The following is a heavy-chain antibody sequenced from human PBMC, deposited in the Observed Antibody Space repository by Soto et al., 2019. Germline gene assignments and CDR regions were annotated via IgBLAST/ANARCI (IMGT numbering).Heavy chain of an antibody. V-gene: IGHV1-2*02. J-gene: IGHJ4*02. CDR2: INANSGDT. Sequence: XSVKVSCKASGYTFSGHYMHWIRQAPVQGPEWLGWINANSGDTDRAPKFQDRLTMTRDTSISTAYMELSRLRSDGTAVYYCARGGALDGTSPPFNHWGQGTLVTVSS. CDR3: ARGGALDGTSPPFNH. D-gene: IGHD6-19*01. CDR1: GYTFSGHY.